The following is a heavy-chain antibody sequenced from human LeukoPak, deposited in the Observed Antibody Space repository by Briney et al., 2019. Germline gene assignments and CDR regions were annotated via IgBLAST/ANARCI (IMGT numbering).Heavy chain of an antibody. V-gene: IGHV3-21*01. Sequence: GGSLRLSCAASGFTFSSYSMNWVRQAPGKGLEWVSSISSSSSYIYYADSVKGRFTISRDNAKNSLYLQMNSLRAEDTAVYYCARDVTGGYVCDYWGQGTLVTVSS. CDR2: ISSSSSYI. CDR1: GFTFSSYS. J-gene: IGHJ4*02. D-gene: IGHD1-14*01. CDR3: ARDVTGGYVCDY.